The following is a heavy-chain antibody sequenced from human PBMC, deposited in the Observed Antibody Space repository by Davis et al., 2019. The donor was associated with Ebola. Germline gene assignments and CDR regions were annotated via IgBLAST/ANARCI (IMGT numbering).Heavy chain of an antibody. V-gene: IGHV3-7*01. CDR3: ARELIQLSLNWFDP. CDR1: GFTVSSNY. CDR2: IKQDGSEK. D-gene: IGHD5-18*01. Sequence: GESLKISCAASGFTVSSNYMSWVRQAPGKGLEWVANIKQDGSEKYYVDSVKGRFTISRDNAKNSLYLQMNSLRAEDTAVYYCARELIQLSLNWFDPWGQGTLVTVSS. J-gene: IGHJ5*02.